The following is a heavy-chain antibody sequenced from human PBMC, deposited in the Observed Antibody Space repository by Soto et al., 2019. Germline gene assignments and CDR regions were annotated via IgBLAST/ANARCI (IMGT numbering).Heavy chain of an antibody. J-gene: IGHJ4*02. CDR2: ISNTGSA. V-gene: IGHV4-59*01. CDR1: GGSITNYY. D-gene: IGHD1-26*01. CDR3: ASINDLYSGSYSPLYYFDS. Sequence: QVPLQESGPGLVRPSETLSLICTVSGGSITNYYWGWVRQPPGKGLQWIAYISNTGSADYNPSRKSRLAITMDMSNSQLSLKLRSVTAADTAVYYCASINDLYSGSYSPLYYFDSWGQGSLVTVSS.